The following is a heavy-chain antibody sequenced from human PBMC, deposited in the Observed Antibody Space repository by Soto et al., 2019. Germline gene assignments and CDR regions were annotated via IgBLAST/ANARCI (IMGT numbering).Heavy chain of an antibody. V-gene: IGHV1-69*12. Sequence: QVQLEQSGAEVKKPGSSVKVSCKASGGTFSNSAISWVRQAPGQGLGGMGGIMPIFRTPDYAQKFQGRVTITADESTSTAYMELRGLRSDDTAVYYCASDKDRLQLGGNYYYILDVWGQGTTVTVSS. J-gene: IGHJ6*02. CDR3: ASDKDRLQLGGNYYYILDV. D-gene: IGHD5-12*01. CDR2: IMPIFRTP. CDR1: GGTFSNSA.